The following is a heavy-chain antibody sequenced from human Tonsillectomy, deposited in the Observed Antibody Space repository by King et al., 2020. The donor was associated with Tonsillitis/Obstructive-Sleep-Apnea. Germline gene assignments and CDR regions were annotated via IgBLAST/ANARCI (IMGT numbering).Heavy chain of an antibody. Sequence: VQLVESGGGVVQPGRSLRLSCAASGFTFISYGMHWVRQAPGKGLEWVAVISYDGSNKYYAESVKGRFTISRDNSKNTLYLQMNSLRGEDTAVYYCARQSFGRSMDVWGQGTTVTVSS. D-gene: IGHD3-10*01. V-gene: IGHV3-30*03. CDR3: ARQSFGRSMDV. CDR1: GFTFISYG. CDR2: ISYDGSNK. J-gene: IGHJ6*02.